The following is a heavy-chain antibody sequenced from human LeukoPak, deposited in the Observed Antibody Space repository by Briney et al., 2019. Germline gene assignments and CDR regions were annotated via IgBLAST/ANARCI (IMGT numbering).Heavy chain of an antibody. D-gene: IGHD3-22*01. CDR1: GGTFSSYA. V-gene: IGHV1-69*06. CDR3: ARDLTYYYDSSGYQAFDY. J-gene: IGHJ4*02. CDR2: IIPIFGTA. Sequence: SVKVSCKASGGTFSSYAISWVRQAPGQGLEWMGGIIPIFGTANYAQKFQGRVTITADKSTSTAYMELRSLRSDDTAVYYCARDLTYYYDSSGYQAFDYWGQGTLVTVSS.